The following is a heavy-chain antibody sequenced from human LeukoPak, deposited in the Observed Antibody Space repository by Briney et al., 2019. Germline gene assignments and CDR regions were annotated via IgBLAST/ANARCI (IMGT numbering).Heavy chain of an antibody. D-gene: IGHD6-13*01. CDR1: GFTFDDYA. V-gene: IGHV3-9*01. CDR3: AKDRTYSSSWYYTY. CDR2: ISWNSGSI. Sequence: GRSLRLSCAASGFTFDDYAMHWVRQAPGKGLEWVLGISWNSGSIGYADSVKGRFTISRDNAKNSLYLQMNSLRAEDTALYYCAKDRTYSSSWYYTYWGQGTLVTVSS. J-gene: IGHJ4*02.